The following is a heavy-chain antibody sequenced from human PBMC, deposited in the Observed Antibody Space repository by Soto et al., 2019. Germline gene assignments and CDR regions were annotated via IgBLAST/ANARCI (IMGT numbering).Heavy chain of an antibody. V-gene: IGHV3-23*01. D-gene: IGHD3-22*01. CDR3: AKGYYYDDTAYYDHYYFDY. CDR2: ISGSGDIT. J-gene: IGHJ4*02. Sequence: EVQLLESGGGLVQPGESLRLSCAASGFTFSSYTMTWVRQAPGKGLEWVSVISGSGDITYYADSVLGRFSISRDNSKNTLFLQMNSLGAEDTAMYYCAKGYYYDDTAYYDHYYFDYWGQGTLVTVSS. CDR1: GFTFSSYT.